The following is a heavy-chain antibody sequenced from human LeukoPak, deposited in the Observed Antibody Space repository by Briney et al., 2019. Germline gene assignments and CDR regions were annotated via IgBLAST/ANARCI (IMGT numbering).Heavy chain of an antibody. D-gene: IGHD6-19*01. CDR3: ASSVAGSLDYYYYGMDV. J-gene: IGHJ6*02. V-gene: IGHV1-2*02. CDR2: INPNSGGT. CDR1: GYTFTGYY. Sequence: GGPVKVSCKASGYTFTGYYTHWVRQAPGQGLEWMGWINPNSGGTNYAQKFQGRVTMTRDTSISTAYMELSRLRSDDTAVYYYASSVAGSLDYYYYGMDVWGQGTTVTVSS.